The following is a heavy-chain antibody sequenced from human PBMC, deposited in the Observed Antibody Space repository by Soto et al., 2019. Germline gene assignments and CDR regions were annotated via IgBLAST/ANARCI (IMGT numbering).Heavy chain of an antibody. D-gene: IGHD3-22*01. CDR2: IKSKTDGGTT. CDR3: TTGDYYDSSGYYGFDY. CDR1: GFTFSNAL. V-gene: IGHV3-15*01. Sequence: GGSLRLSCAASGFTFSNALMSWVRQAPGKGLEWVGRIKSKTDGGTTDYAAPVKGRFTISRDDSKNTLYLQMNSLKTEDTAVYYCTTGDYYDSSGYYGFDYWGQGTLVTVSS. J-gene: IGHJ4*02.